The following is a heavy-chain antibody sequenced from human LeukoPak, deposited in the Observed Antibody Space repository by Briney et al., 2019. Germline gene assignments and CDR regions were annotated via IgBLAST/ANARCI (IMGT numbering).Heavy chain of an antibody. J-gene: IGHJ2*01. D-gene: IGHD3-22*01. V-gene: IGHV4-39*07. CDR2: IHYSGDT. Sequence: PSETLSLTCTVSGDSISSSRFNWGWIRQTPGKGLEWIGTIHYSGDTYHNPSLKSRVTLSRDTSKNQFSLRLTSVIAADTAVYYCARGTRFDSSGYRHVFWFFDLWGRGTLVTVSS. CDR3: ARGTRFDSSGYRHVFWFFDL. CDR1: GDSISSSRFN.